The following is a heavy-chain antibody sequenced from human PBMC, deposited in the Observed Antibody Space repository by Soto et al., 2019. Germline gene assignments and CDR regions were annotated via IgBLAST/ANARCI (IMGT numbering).Heavy chain of an antibody. CDR1: DGSSRTSTYS. V-gene: IGHV4-30-2*01. D-gene: IGHD6-19*01. Sequence: TQSHTWSFSDGSSRTSTYSWSWIRQPPGKALEWVGFIYHSGVTSYNPSLKSRVSISLDMSNSQCTLNLRSVTAADTAVYYCAGMPYTSGLRFDPWGPGTLVTVSS. CDR3: AGMPYTSGLRFDP. J-gene: IGHJ5*02. CDR2: IYHSGVT.